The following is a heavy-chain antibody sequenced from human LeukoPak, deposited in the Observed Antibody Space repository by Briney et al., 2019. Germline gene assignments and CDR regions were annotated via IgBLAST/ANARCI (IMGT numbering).Heavy chain of an antibody. CDR1: GFTFSSYS. J-gene: IGHJ6*03. V-gene: IGHV3-48*04. CDR3: ARDRYFSSTSCLPDHYMDV. Sequence: GGSLRLSCAASGFTFSSYSMNWVRQAPGKGLEWVSYISSSSSTIYYADSVKGRFTISRDNAKNSLYLQMNSLRAEDTAVYYWARDRYFSSTSCLPDHYMDVWGKGTTVTVSS. D-gene: IGHD2-2*01. CDR2: ISSSSSTI.